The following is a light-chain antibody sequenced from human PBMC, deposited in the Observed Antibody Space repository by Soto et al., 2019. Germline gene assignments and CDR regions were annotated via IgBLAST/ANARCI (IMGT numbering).Light chain of an antibody. CDR2: SNN. CDR1: SSNIGSNT. J-gene: IGLJ2*01. CDR3: AAWDDSLNGVV. Sequence: QSVLNQPPSASGTPGQRVTISCSGSSSNIGSNTVNWYQQLPGTAPKLLIYSNNQRPSGVPDRFSGSKSGTSASLALSGLQSEDEADYYCAAWDDSLNGVVFGGGTKLTVL. V-gene: IGLV1-44*01.